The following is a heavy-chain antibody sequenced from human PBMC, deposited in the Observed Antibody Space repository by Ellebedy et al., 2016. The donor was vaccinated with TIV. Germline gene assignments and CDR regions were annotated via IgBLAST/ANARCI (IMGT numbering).Heavy chain of an antibody. CDR1: GGSISTYY. V-gene: IGHV4-59*12. CDR2: IYHSGST. J-gene: IGHJ4*02. D-gene: IGHD2-15*01. Sequence: SETLSLTCTVSGGSISTYYWSWIRQPPGKGLEWIGEIYHSGSTNYNPSLKSRVTISVDKSKNQFSLKLSSVTAADTAVYYCAREVGYWGQGTLVTVSS. CDR3: AREVGY.